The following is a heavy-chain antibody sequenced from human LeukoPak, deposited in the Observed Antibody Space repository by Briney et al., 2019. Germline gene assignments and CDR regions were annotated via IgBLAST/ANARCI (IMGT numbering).Heavy chain of an antibody. CDR1: GDSFSNCF. Sequence: SETLSLTCAVSGDSFSNCFWSWIRQSPGKGLEWIGEINYSGTTNYNPSLKSRVTVSVDPAKNQLSLKLRSVTAADTAVYYCARGGGVAVADYFFDLWGQGTLVTVSS. V-gene: IGHV4-34*01. CDR3: ARGGGVAVADYFFDL. D-gene: IGHD6-19*01. CDR2: INYSGTT. J-gene: IGHJ4*02.